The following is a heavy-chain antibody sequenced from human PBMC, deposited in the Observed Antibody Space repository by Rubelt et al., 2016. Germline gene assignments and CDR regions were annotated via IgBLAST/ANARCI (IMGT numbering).Heavy chain of an antibody. CDR3: ATFPRDY. J-gene: IGHJ4*02. CDR2: INSDGSST. V-gene: IGHV3-74*01. Sequence: LVWVSRINSDGSSTSYADSVKGRFTISRDNAKNSLYLVMNSLRAEDTALYYCATFPRDYWGQGTLVTVSS.